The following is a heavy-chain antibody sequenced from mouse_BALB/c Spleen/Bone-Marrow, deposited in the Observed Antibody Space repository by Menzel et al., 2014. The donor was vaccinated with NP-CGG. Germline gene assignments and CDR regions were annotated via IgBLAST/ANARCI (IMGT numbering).Heavy chain of an antibody. V-gene: IGHV1S127*01. CDR3: TRGDYDWYFDV. D-gene: IGHD2-4*01. CDR2: IDPSDSYT. CDR1: GYTFTSYW. J-gene: IGHJ1*01. Sequence: VQLQQFGAELVKPGASVKMSCKASGYTFTSYWMHWVKRRPGQGLEWIGVIDPSDSYTSYNQKFKGKATLTVDTSSSTAYMQLSSLTSEDSAVYYCTRGDYDWYFDVWGAGTTVTVSS.